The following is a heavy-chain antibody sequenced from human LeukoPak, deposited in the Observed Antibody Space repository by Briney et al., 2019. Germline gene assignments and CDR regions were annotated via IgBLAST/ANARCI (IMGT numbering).Heavy chain of an antibody. CDR2: IRNKANRYTT. D-gene: IGHD7-27*01. CDR1: GFTFSDHH. CDR3: ARSPLGIAPFDY. J-gene: IGHJ4*02. V-gene: IGHV3-72*01. Sequence: GSLSLSCAASGFTFSDHHMDWVRPAPGEGLEWVARIRNKANRYTTEYAASVKGRFTISRDDSENSLYMQMDSLKTEDTAVYYCARSPLGIAPFDYWGQGTLVTVSS.